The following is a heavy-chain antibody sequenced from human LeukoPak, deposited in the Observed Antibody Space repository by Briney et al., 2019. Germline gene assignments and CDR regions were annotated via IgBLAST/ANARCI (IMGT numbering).Heavy chain of an antibody. Sequence: SVKVSCKASGGTFSSYAITWVRQAPGQGLEWMGGIIPILGTANYAQKFQGRVTITTDESTSTAYMELSSLRSEDTAVYYCARGHSGSYQAVHAFDIWGQGTMVTVSS. J-gene: IGHJ3*02. D-gene: IGHD1-26*01. V-gene: IGHV1-69*05. CDR1: GGTFSSYA. CDR3: ARGHSGSYQAVHAFDI. CDR2: IIPILGTA.